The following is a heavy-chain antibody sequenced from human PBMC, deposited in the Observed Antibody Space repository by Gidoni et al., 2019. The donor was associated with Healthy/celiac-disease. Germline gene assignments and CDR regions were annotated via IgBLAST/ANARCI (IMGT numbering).Heavy chain of an antibody. V-gene: IGHV3-30*03. CDR3: ARDRGRLLMPTTSIPRDNWFDP. CDR1: GFTFSSYV. J-gene: IGHJ5*02. D-gene: IGHD2-21*02. Sequence: VQLVESGGGVVQPGRSLRLSCAASGFTFSSYVIPWFRQAPGKGLEWVAVISYDGSNKYYADSVKGRFTISRDNSKNTLYLQMNSLRAEDTAVYYCARDRGRLLMPTTSIPRDNWFDPWGQGTLFTVSS. CDR2: ISYDGSNK.